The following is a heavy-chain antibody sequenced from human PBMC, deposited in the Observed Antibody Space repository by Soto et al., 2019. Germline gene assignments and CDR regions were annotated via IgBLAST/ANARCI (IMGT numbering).Heavy chain of an antibody. V-gene: IGHV1-2*02. CDR3: ARWTATDP. D-gene: IGHD2-21*02. Sequence: ASVKVSCKASGYTFTGYYMHWVRQAPGQGLEWMGWINPNSGGTNYAQKFQGRVTMASDTSISTAYMDLSRLESDDTAVYYCARWTATDPWGQGTLGTGSS. CDR2: INPNSGGT. CDR1: GYTFTGYY. J-gene: IGHJ5*02.